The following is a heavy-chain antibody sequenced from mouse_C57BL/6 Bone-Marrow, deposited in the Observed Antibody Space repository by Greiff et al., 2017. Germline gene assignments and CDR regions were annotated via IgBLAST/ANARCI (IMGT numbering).Heavy chain of an antibody. V-gene: IGHV14-4*01. CDR1: GFNIKDDY. D-gene: IGHD1-1*01. CDR3: TTPLSTTVVAKWYFDV. CDR2: IDPENGDT. J-gene: IGHJ1*03. Sequence: VQLQQSGAELVRPGASVKLSCTASGFNIKDDYMHWVKQRPEQGLEWIGWIDPENGDTEYASKFQGKATITADTSSNTAYLQLSSLTSEDTAVYDCTTPLSTTVVAKWYFDVWGTGTTVTVSS.